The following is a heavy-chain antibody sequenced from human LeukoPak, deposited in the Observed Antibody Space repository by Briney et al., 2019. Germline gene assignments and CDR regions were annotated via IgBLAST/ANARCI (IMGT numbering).Heavy chain of an antibody. Sequence: PGGSLRLSCAASGFTFSTYRMNWVRQAPGKGLEWVSSISSSSAYIYYADSVKGRFTISRDNPRNSLYLQMNSLSADDTAVYYCARDRNRYDTTGYLGYGLDVWGQGTTVTVSS. V-gene: IGHV3-21*01. CDR2: ISSSSAYI. D-gene: IGHD3-22*01. CDR3: ARDRNRYDTTGYLGYGLDV. CDR1: GFTFSTYR. J-gene: IGHJ6*02.